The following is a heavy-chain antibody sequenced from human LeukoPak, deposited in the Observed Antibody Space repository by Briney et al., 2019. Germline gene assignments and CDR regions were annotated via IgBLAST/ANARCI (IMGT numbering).Heavy chain of an antibody. J-gene: IGHJ4*02. D-gene: IGHD5-18*01. CDR2: ISTGGVT. Sequence: TGGSLRLSCAASGFTFSSYAMSRVRQAPGKGLEWVSSISTGGVTYLADSVKGRFTISRDISKNTLYLQMNSLRAEDTAVYYCAKDLNNYGTTPLDYWGQGTLVTVSS. CDR3: AKDLNNYGTTPLDY. CDR1: GFTFSSYA. V-gene: IGHV3-23*01.